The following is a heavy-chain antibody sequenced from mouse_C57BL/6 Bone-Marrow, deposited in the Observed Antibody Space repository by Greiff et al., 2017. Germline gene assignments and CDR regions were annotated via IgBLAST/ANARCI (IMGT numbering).Heavy chain of an antibody. V-gene: IGHV1-69*01. CDR1: GYTFTSYW. CDR3: ARCGYYGGFAD. CDR2: IDPSDSYT. Sequence: QVQLQQPGAELVMPGASVKLSCKASGYTFTSYWMHWVKQRPGQGLEWIGEIDPSDSYTNYNQKFKGKSTLTVDKSSSTAYMQLSSLTSEDSAVYYCARCGYYGGFADWGQGTLVTVSA. D-gene: IGHD2-3*01. J-gene: IGHJ3*01.